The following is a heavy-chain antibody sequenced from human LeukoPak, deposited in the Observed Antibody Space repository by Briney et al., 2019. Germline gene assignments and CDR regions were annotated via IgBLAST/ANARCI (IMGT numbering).Heavy chain of an antibody. J-gene: IGHJ4*02. CDR3: AKDLPDYGDYIEGY. CDR2: ISGSGGTA. CDR1: GFTFSSFA. Sequence: GGSLRLSCAASGFTFSSFAMSWVRQAPGKGLEWVSTISGSGGTANYADSVKGRFTFSRDNSRNMVYLQMNSLRAEDTAVYYCAKDLPDYGDYIEGYWGQGTLVTVSS. D-gene: IGHD4-17*01. V-gene: IGHV3-23*01.